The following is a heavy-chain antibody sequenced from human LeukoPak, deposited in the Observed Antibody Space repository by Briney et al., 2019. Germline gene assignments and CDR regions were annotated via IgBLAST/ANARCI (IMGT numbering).Heavy chain of an antibody. CDR1: GFTFSSYW. J-gene: IGHJ4*02. V-gene: IGHV3-7*01. Sequence: PGGSPRLSCAASGFTFSSYWMSWVRQAPGKGLEWVANVKQDGSAKYYVDSVKGRFTISRDNAKNSLYLQMNSLRAEDTAVYYCARDSYSSSWPYFDYWGQGTLVTVSS. CDR3: ARDSYSSSWPYFDY. D-gene: IGHD6-13*01. CDR2: VKQDGSAK.